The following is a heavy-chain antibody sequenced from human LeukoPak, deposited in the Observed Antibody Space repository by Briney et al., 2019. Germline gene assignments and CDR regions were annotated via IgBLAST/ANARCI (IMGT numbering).Heavy chain of an antibody. V-gene: IGHV3-21*01. D-gene: IGHD3-10*01. CDR1: GFTFNHYS. CDR3: ARGGRLSTRGGGNFDL. Sequence: GGSLRLSCAASGFTFNHYSMNWVRLAPGKGLEWVSSISGSGNYIYYADSVKGRFTISRDNANNSLYLQMNSLRAEDTALYYCARGGRLSTRGGGNFDLWGRGSLVTVSS. CDR2: ISGSGNYI. J-gene: IGHJ2*01.